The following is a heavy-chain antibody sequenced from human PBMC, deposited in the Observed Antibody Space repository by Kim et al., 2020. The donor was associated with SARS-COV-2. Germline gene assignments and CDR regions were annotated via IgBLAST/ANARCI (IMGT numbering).Heavy chain of an antibody. Sequence: GRFTISRDNSKKTLYLQMNSLRAEDTAVYYCAKALSLGYSDTYYYYGMDVWGQGTTVTVSS. V-gene: IGHV3-30*02. J-gene: IGHJ6*02. CDR3: AKALSLGYSDTYYYYGMDV. D-gene: IGHD5-18*01.